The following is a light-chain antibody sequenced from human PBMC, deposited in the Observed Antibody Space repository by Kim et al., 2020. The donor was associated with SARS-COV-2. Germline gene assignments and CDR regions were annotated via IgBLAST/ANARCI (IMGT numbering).Light chain of an antibody. J-gene: IGKJ3*01. CDR3: QQDYDTP. CDR2: GAA. CDR1: QSVTSTS. V-gene: IGKV3D-7*01. Sequence: PDEKVTRSWRPSQSVTSTSLTSCQRKPGRPPKLRISGAATRSTAIPARFSVGKSGTDFTLTISSLQPEDFSVYYCQQDYDTPFGPRTKLDIK.